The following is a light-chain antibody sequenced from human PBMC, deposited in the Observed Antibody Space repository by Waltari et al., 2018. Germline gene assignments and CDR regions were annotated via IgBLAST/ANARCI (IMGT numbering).Light chain of an antibody. Sequence: QSALTQPASVSGFPGQSINIACTGSTSDFGFYDRVSWYQHHPGKAPKLPIYKVSKLPSAVSNHLSGSTSGNAASLTIAGLQAEDEADYVCCSYAGSNTRVFGGATMLTVL. V-gene: IGLV2-23*02. CDR3: CSYAGSNTRV. J-gene: IGLJ2*01. CDR1: TSDFGFYDR. CDR2: KVS.